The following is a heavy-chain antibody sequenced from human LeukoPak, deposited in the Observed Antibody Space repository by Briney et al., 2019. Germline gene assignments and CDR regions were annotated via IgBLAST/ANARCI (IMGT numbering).Heavy chain of an antibody. CDR3: ARNPRDDYYFDY. Sequence: GGSLRLSCAASGFTFSRVSMHWVRQAPGKGLEWVAFISDNEKRKYYTDSVKGRFTISRDNSRNTLSLQMYSLRGEDTAVYYCARNPRDDYYFDYWGQGTLVTVSS. CDR1: GFTFSRVS. D-gene: IGHD4/OR15-4a*01. V-gene: IGHV3-30*04. J-gene: IGHJ4*02. CDR2: ISDNEKRK.